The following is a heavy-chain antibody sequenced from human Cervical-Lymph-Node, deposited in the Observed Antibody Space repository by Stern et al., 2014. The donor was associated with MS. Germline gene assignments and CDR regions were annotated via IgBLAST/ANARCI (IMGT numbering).Heavy chain of an antibody. CDR2: ISSGGDT. J-gene: IGHJ5*02. CDR3: TRDSGFINDH. D-gene: IGHD3-10*01. Sequence: VQLVESGGGLIQPGGSLRLSCAASGFTVSSSYMSWVRQAPGEGLEWGAAISSGGDTYTADSVKGRFTISRDNSKNTLILQMSSLRAEDTAVYYCTRDSGFINDHWGQGTLVTVSS. V-gene: IGHV3-53*01. CDR1: GFTVSSSY.